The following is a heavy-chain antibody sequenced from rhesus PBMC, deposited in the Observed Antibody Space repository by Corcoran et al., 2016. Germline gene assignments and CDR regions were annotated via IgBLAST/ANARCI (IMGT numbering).Heavy chain of an antibody. CDR1: GGSISSSNC. D-gene: IGHD6S26*01. V-gene: IGHV4-65*01. CDR2: ISGRSGST. CDR3: ARHDGTDWSDFDY. Sequence: QVQLQESGPGLVKPSETLSLTCAVSGGSISSSNCWSWIRQPPGRGLEWIGYISGRSGSTYYSPSLQSRVTISTDTSKNQFSLRLTSVTAADTAVYYCARHDGTDWSDFDYWGQGVLVTVSS. J-gene: IGHJ4*01.